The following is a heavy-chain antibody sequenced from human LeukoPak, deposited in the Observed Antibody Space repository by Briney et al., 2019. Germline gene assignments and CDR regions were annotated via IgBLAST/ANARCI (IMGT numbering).Heavy chain of an antibody. CDR3: ARDRTVVPAAIFQF. J-gene: IGHJ4*02. Sequence: GGSLRLSCAASGFTFSSYAMPWVRQAPGKGLEWVAVISYDGSNKYYADSVKGRFTISRDNSKNTLYLQMNSLRADDTAVYYCARDRTVVPAAIFQFWGQGTLVTVSS. D-gene: IGHD2-2*02. CDR2: ISYDGSNK. V-gene: IGHV3-30-3*01. CDR1: GFTFSSYA.